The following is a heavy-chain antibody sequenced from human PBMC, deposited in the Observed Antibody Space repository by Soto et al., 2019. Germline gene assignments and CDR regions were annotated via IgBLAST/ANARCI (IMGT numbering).Heavy chain of an antibody. V-gene: IGHV4-30-4*01. D-gene: IGHD6-13*01. CDR1: GGSISSGDYY. CDR3: AREILSSSWRPNWFDP. Sequence: QVQLQESGPGLVKPSQTLSLTCTVSGGSISSGDYYWSWIRQPPGKGLEWIGYIYYSGSTYYNPSRKSRVTISVDTSKNQFSLKLSSVTAADTAVYYCAREILSSSWRPNWFDPWGQGTLVTVSS. J-gene: IGHJ5*02. CDR2: IYYSGST.